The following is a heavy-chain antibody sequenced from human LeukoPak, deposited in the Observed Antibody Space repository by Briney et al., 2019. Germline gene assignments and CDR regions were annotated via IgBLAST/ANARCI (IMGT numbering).Heavy chain of an antibody. J-gene: IGHJ4*02. CDR3: AKDLRCNSTSCWGNDY. D-gene: IGHD2-2*01. CDR1: GFTFSSYA. CDR2: ISGSGGST. V-gene: IGHV3-23*01. Sequence: GGSLRLSCAASGFTFSSYAMSWVRQAPGKGLEWVSAISGSGGSTYYADSVKGRFTMSRDNSKNTLYLQMNSLRAEDTAVYYCAKDLRCNSTSCWGNDYWGQGTLVTVSS.